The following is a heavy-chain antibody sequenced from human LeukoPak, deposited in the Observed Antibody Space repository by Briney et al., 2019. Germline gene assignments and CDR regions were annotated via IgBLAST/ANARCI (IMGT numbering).Heavy chain of an antibody. CDR3: ARETPRIAAAGPGY. V-gene: IGHV3-7*01. D-gene: IGHD6-13*01. Sequence: PGGPLRLSCAASGFTFSSYWMSWVRQAPGKGLEWVANIKQDGSEKYYVDSVKGRFTISRDNAKNSLYLQMNSLRAEDTAVYYCARETPRIAAAGPGYWGQGTLVTVSS. J-gene: IGHJ4*02. CDR1: GFTFSSYW. CDR2: IKQDGSEK.